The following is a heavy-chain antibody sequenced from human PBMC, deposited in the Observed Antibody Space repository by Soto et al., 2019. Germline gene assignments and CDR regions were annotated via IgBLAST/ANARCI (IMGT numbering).Heavy chain of an antibody. J-gene: IGHJ6*02. Sequence: ASVKVSCKASGGTFSSYAISWVRQAPGQGLEWMGGIIPIFGTANYAQKFQGRVTITADESTSTAYMELSSLRSEDTAVYYCARDSQRITIFGVVISYYYGMDVWGQGTTVTVSS. D-gene: IGHD3-3*01. CDR1: GGTFSSYA. V-gene: IGHV1-69*13. CDR2: IIPIFGTA. CDR3: ARDSQRITIFGVVISYYYGMDV.